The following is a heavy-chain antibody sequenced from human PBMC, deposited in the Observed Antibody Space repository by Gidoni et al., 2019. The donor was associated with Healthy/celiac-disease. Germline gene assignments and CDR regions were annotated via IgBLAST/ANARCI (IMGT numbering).Heavy chain of an antibody. CDR2: IYSGGST. J-gene: IGHJ6*02. D-gene: IGHD5-12*01. V-gene: IGHV3-66*04. CDR1: GFTVSSNY. Sequence: EVQLVESGGGLVQPGGSLRLSCAASGFTVSSNYMSWVRQAPGKGLGWVSVIYSGGSTYYADSVKGRFTISRDNSKNTLYLQMNSLRAEDTAVYYCARRQQSGYEYDYGMDVWGQGTTVTVSS. CDR3: ARRQQSGYEYDYGMDV.